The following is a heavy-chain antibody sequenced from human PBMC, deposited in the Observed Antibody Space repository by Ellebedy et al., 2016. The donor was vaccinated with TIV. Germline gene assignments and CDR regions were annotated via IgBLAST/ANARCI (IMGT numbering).Heavy chain of an antibody. Sequence: GESLKISXKGSGYSFTSYWIGWVRQMPGKGLEWMGIIYPGDSDTRYSPSFQGQVTISADKSISTAYLQWSSLKASDTAMYYCARIPLNGFGYNPFYYYYGMDVWGQGTTVTVSS. J-gene: IGHJ6*02. D-gene: IGHD5-24*01. CDR2: IYPGDSDT. CDR1: GYSFTSYW. V-gene: IGHV5-51*01. CDR3: ARIPLNGFGYNPFYYYYGMDV.